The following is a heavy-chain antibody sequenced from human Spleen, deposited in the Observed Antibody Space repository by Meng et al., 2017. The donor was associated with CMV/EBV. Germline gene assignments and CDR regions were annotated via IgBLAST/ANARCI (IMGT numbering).Heavy chain of an antibody. CDR1: GGSISSSSYY. CDR2: FYYSGNT. J-gene: IGHJ6*02. D-gene: IGHD6-13*01. V-gene: IGHV4-39*02. Sequence: SETLSLTCSVSGGSISSSSYYWGWVRQPPGKGLEWIGSFYYSGNTYYNPSLKSRLTISVDTSKNQFSLKLSSVTAADTAVYYCARDVRAAAAALDYYYYYGMDVWGQGTTVTVSS. CDR3: ARDVRAAAAALDYYYYYGMDV.